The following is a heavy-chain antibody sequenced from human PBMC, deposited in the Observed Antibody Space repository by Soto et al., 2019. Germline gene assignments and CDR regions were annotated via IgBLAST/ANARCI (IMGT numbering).Heavy chain of an antibody. Sequence: EVQLVESGGGLVQPGGSLRLSCAASGFIFSTYTMNWVRQAPGKGLEWVSYISSSSSSIYYADSVKGRFTISRDNAKNSLYQQMNSLRDEDTAVYYCVRDREYYYDSSGYYFHYYGMDVWGQGTTVTVSS. CDR1: GFIFSTYT. D-gene: IGHD3-22*01. J-gene: IGHJ6*02. CDR2: ISSSSSSI. V-gene: IGHV3-48*02. CDR3: VRDREYYYDSSGYYFHYYGMDV.